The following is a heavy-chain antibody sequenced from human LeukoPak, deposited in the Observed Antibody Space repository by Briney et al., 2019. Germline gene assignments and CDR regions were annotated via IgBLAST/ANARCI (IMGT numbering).Heavy chain of an antibody. CDR2: INPNSGGT. V-gene: IGHV1-2*02. D-gene: IGHD2-2*02. CDR3: ARSGYCSSTSCYRGCCYYYMDV. J-gene: IGHJ6*03. Sequence: ASVKVSCEASGYTFTGYYMHWVQQAPGQGLEWMGWINPNSGGTNYAQKFQGRVTMTRDTSISTAYMELSRLRSDDTAVYYCARSGYCSSTSCYRGCCYYYMDVWGKGTTVTVSS. CDR1: GYTFTGYY.